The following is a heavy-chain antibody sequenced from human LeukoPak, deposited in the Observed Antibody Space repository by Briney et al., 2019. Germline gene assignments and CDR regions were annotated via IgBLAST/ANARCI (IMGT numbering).Heavy chain of an antibody. D-gene: IGHD3-3*01. Sequence: PGGSLRLSCAASGFTFSSYAMSWVRQAPGKGLEWVSAISGSGGSTYYADSVKGRFTISRDNAKNSLYLQMNSLRAEDTAVYYCARLRFLEWLLENYFDYWGQGTLVTVSS. J-gene: IGHJ4*02. CDR2: ISGSGGST. V-gene: IGHV3-23*01. CDR3: ARLRFLEWLLENYFDY. CDR1: GFTFSSYA.